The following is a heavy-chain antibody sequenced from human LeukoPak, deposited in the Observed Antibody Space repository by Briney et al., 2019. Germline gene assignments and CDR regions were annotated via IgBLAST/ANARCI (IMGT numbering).Heavy chain of an antibody. CDR3: ARGFDGGWFNDY. CDR2: INHSGST. J-gene: IGHJ4*02. D-gene: IGHD4-23*01. Sequence: NPSETLSLTCAVYGGSFSGYYWSWIRQTPGKGLEWIGEINHSGSTNYNPSLKSRVTISVDTSKNQFSLKLSSVTAADTAVYYCARGFDGGWFNDYWGQGTLITVSS. CDR1: GGSFSGYY. V-gene: IGHV4-34*01.